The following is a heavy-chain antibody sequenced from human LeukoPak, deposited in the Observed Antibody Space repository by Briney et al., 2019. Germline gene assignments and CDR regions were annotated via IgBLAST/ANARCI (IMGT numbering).Heavy chain of an antibody. CDR2: IIPIFGTA. J-gene: IGHJ5*02. CDR1: GGTFSSYA. V-gene: IGHV1-69*01. Sequence: ASVKVSCKASGGTFSSYAISWVRQAPGQGLEWMGGIIPIFGTANYAQKFQGRVTITADESTSTAYMELSSLRSEDTAVYYCARRGRGYNWFDPWGQGTLVTVPS. D-gene: IGHD1-26*01. CDR3: ARRGRGYNWFDP.